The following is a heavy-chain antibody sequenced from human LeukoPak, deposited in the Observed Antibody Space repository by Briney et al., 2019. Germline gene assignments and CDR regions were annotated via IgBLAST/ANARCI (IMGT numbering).Heavy chain of an antibody. CDR2: LWYDGSNK. CDR1: GFTFSSYG. J-gene: IGHJ4*02. V-gene: IGHV3-33*01. Sequence: GRSLRLSCAASGFTFSSYGMHWVRQAPGKGLEWVAVLWYDGSNKYYADSVKGRFTISRDNSKNTLYLQMNSLRAEDTAVYYCAREGSAIMVRGVILDYWGQGTLVTVSS. CDR3: AREGSAIMVRGVILDY. D-gene: IGHD3-10*01.